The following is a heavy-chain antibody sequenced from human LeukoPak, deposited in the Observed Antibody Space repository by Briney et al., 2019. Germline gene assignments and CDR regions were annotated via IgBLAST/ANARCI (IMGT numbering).Heavy chain of an antibody. CDR1: GFTFSSYG. CDR3: ARAAYSSTWYSRYFDL. Sequence: GGSLRLSCAASGFTFSSYGMSWVRQAPGKGLEWVSAISGSGGSTYYADSVKGRFTISGDNAKNTLYLQMNSLRAEDTAVYYCARAAYSSTWYSRYFDLWGRGTLVTVSS. CDR2: ISGSGGST. J-gene: IGHJ2*01. V-gene: IGHV3-23*01. D-gene: IGHD6-13*01.